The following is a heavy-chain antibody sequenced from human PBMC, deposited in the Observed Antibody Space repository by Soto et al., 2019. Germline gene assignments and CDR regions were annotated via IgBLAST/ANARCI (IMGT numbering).Heavy chain of an antibody. CDR2: IIPIFGTA. CDR1: GGAFSSYS. V-gene: IGHV1-69*13. D-gene: IGHD5-12*01. CDR3: AGSRDGYNKGGADAFDI. J-gene: IGHJ3*02. Sequence: SVKVSCKASGGAFSSYSISWVRHAPGQGLEWMGGIIPIFGTANYAQKFQGRVTITADESTSTAYMELSSLRSEDTAVYYCAGSRDGYNKGGADAFDIWGQGTMVTVSS.